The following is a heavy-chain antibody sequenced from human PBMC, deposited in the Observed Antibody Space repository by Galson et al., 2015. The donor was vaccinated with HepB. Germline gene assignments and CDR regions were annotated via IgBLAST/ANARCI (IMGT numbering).Heavy chain of an antibody. D-gene: IGHD1-14*01. CDR3: ASDPPSPGYAFYT. CDR2: ISSSSSTI. Sequence: SLRLSCAASGFTFSSYSMNWVRQAPGKGLEWVSYISSSSSTIYYADSVKGRFTISRDNAKNSLYLQMNSLRDEDTALYYCASDPPSPGYAFYTWGQGTMVTVSS. J-gene: IGHJ3*02. V-gene: IGHV3-48*02. CDR1: GFTFSSYS.